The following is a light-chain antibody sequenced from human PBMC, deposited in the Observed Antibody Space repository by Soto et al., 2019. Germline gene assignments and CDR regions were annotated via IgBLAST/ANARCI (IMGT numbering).Light chain of an antibody. CDR2: DAS. CDR3: QQRSDWPST. CDR1: QSVSSY. J-gene: IGKJ4*01. Sequence: EIVLTQSPATLSLSPGERATLSCRVSQSVSSYLACYQQKPGQAPRLLIYDASNRATGIPARFSGSGSGTDFTLTISSLEPDDFAVYYCQQRSDWPSTFGGGTKVQIK. V-gene: IGKV3-11*01.